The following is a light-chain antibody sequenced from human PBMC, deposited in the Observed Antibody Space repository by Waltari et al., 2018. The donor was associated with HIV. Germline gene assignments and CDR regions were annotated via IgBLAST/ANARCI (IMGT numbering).Light chain of an antibody. J-gene: IGLJ2*01. Sequence: FMLTQPHSVSESPGQPVTISCTLTSGGVASQSVEWNPETPGSAPTTVIYEHNQRPSGVSDRFSGSIDTSSNSASLTISGLKTEDEADYYCQSYDNTNVIFGGGTKLTVL. CDR1: SGGVASQS. V-gene: IGLV6-57*03. CDR3: QSYDNTNVI. CDR2: EHN.